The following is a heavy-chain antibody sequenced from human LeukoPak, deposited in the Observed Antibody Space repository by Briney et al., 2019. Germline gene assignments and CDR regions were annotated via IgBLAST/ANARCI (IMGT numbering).Heavy chain of an antibody. D-gene: IGHD6-19*01. CDR1: VFTFISYA. Sequence: GGSLRLSCAASVFTFISYAMSWVRQAPGKGLDWVSSSSGSYGSTYYADAVKGRFTISRDNSQNTLYLQVDSRRAEDPALYYWSKSSGRSATSKYYFAYWGQGTLVTVSS. J-gene: IGHJ4*02. CDR3: SKSSGRSATSKYYFAY. V-gene: IGHV3-23*01. CDR2: SSGSYGST.